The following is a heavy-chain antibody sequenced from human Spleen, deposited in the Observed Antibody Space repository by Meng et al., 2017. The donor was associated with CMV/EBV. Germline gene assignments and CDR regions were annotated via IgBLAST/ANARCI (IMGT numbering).Heavy chain of an antibody. CDR1: GGSFSGYY. D-gene: IGHD3-3*01. Sequence: ETLSLTCAVYGGSFSGYYMSWVRQPPGKGLEWVSLIYSGGGTQYADSVKGRFTISRDNSKNTLYLQMNSLRAEDTAVYYCTFPRLGVVYWGQGTLVTVSS. CDR2: IYSGGGT. CDR3: TFPRLGVVY. V-gene: IGHV3-53*01. J-gene: IGHJ4*02.